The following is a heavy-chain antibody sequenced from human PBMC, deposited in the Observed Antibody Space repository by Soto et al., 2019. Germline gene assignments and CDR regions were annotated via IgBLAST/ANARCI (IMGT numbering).Heavy chain of an antibody. CDR3: ARAGKKLLWFGELIYYYYGMDV. V-gene: IGHV4-4*02. J-gene: IGHJ6*02. D-gene: IGHD3-10*01. Sequence: PSETLSLTCAVSGGSISSSNWWSWVRQPPGKGLEWIWEIYHSGSTNYNPSLKSRVTISVDKSKNQFSLKLSSVTAADTAVYYCARAGKKLLWFGELIYYYYGMDVWGQGTTVTVSS. CDR1: GGSISSSNW. CDR2: IYHSGST.